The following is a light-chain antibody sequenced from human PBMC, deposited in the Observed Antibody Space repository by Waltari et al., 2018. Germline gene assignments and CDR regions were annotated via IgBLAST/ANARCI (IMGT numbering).Light chain of an antibody. CDR2: GAS. CDR3: HQYNNGPPYN. CDR1: QSVTTN. Sequence: EIVMTQSPATLSVSPGERAVLSCRASQSVTTNLAWYQQKPGQAPRLLIYGASTKATKTPARFSGSGSGTEFNLTISSLQSEDFAVYYCHQYNNGPPYNFGQGTKLEI. V-gene: IGKV3-15*01. J-gene: IGKJ2*01.